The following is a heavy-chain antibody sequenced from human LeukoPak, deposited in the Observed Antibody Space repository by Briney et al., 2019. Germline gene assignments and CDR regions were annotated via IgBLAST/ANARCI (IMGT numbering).Heavy chain of an antibody. Sequence: GGSLRLSCAASGFTFSNAWMSWVRQAPGKGLEWVGRIKSKTDGGTTDYAAPVKGRFTISRDDSKNTLYLQMNSLKTEDTAVYYCTTDGGAYCTKGVCFLFDYWGQGTLVTVSS. CDR2: IKSKTDGGTT. J-gene: IGHJ4*02. CDR1: GFTFSNAW. CDR3: TTDGGAYCTKGVCFLFDY. D-gene: IGHD2-8*01. V-gene: IGHV3-15*01.